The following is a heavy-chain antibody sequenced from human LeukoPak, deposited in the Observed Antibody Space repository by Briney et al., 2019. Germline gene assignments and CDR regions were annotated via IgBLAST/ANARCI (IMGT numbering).Heavy chain of an antibody. CDR3: ARGRVYTAPRRDAFDI. J-gene: IGHJ3*02. CDR2: IYYSGST. CDR1: GGSISSGDYY. Sequence: SETLSLTCTVSGGSISSGDYYWSWIRQPPGKGLEWIGYIYYSGSTYYNPSLKSRVTISVDTSKNQFSLKLSSVTAADTAVYYCARGRVYTAPRRDAFDIWGQGTMVTVSS. D-gene: IGHD5-18*01. V-gene: IGHV4-30-4*01.